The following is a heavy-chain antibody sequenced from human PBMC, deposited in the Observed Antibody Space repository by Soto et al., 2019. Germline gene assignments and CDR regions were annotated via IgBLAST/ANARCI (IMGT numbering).Heavy chain of an antibody. V-gene: IGHV1-18*04. CDR3: ARQALAVGGPSYYGMDV. J-gene: IGHJ6*02. D-gene: IGHD2-15*01. CDR2: ISSYTGNTFYQHTANT. CDR1: GYNFTNYH. Sequence: QVFLVQSGAEVKKPGASVKVSCKASGYNFTNYHIHWVRQAPGQRLEWMGWISSYTGNTFYQHTANTEYAQKFQGRVSLTTDIFTTTSYMVLRGLRSDDTTFYYYARQALAVGGPSYYGMDVSGPGTRVTVSS.